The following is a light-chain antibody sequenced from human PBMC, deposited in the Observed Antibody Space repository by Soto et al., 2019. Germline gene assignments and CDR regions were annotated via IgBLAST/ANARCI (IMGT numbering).Light chain of an antibody. CDR3: QQYDNPPLT. V-gene: IGKV1-33*01. J-gene: IGKJ4*01. CDR1: QDIKNY. CDR2: DAS. Sequence: DIQMAQSPSSLSASVGDRVTITCQASQDIKNYLNWYQQKSGKAPKLLIYDASDLETGVPSRVSVSGSGTDFTFTINSLQPEDIATYYYQQYDNPPLTFGGGTQVEIK.